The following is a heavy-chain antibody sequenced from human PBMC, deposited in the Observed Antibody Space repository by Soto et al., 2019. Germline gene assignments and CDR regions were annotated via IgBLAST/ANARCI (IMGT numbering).Heavy chain of an antibody. CDR2: INHSGSI. CDR1: DWSCSCYY. J-gene: IGHJ4*02. D-gene: IGHD6-19*01. Sequence: SDTLSLTCAVQDWSCSCYYGSWIRQPPGKGLEWIGEINHSGSIHYNPSLKSRVTISADTPNNQFSLKLSSVTAADTAVYYCARGSQWLDYWGQGALVTVSS. CDR3: ARGSQWLDY. V-gene: IGHV4-34*01.